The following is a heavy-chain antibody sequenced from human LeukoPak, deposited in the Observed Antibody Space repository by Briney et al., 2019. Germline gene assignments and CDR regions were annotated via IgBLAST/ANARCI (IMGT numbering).Heavy chain of an antibody. CDR1: GFTFSSYA. V-gene: IGHV3-23*01. CDR2: ISGSGGST. J-gene: IGHJ4*02. CDR3: AKDPTPSNVLRFLEWLPPIDY. Sequence: GGSLRLSCAASGFTFSSYAMSWVRQAPGKGLEWVSAISGSGGSTYYADSVKGRFTISRDNSKNTLYLQMNSLRAEDTAVYYCAKDPTPSNVLRFLEWLPPIDYWGQGTLVTVSS. D-gene: IGHD3-3*01.